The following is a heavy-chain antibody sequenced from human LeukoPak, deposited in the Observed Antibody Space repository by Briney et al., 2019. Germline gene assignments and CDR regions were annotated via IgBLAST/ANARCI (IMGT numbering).Heavy chain of an antibody. CDR3: AKVQFNWGPIDY. J-gene: IGHJ4*02. CDR2: IDGSGDKT. CDR1: GFTFSNFA. Sequence: GGSLRLSCAASGFTFSNFAIRWVRQVPGKGLEWVSPIDGSGDKTHYPDSVRGRFTVSRDNSKNTPYLQMNSLRVEDTATYFCAKVQFNWGPIDYWGQGTPVIVSS. D-gene: IGHD7-27*01. V-gene: IGHV3-23*01.